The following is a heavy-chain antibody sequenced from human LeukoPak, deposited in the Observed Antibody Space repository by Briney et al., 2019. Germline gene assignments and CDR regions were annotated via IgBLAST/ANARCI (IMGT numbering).Heavy chain of an antibody. CDR1: GYTFTSYA. CDR2: INAGNGNT. D-gene: IGHD3-10*01. CDR3: VTFEDGSGSYYNERFFDY. V-gene: IGHV1-3*01. J-gene: IGHJ4*02. Sequence: GASVKVSCKASGYTFTSYAMHWVRQAPGQRLEWMGWINAGNGNTKYSQKFQGRVTMTRDTSTSTVYMELSSLRSEDTAVYYCVTFEDGSGSYYNERFFDYWGQGTLVTVSS.